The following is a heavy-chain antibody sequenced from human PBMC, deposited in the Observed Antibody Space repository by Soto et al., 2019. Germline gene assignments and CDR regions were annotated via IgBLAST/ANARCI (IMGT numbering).Heavy chain of an antibody. CDR1: GGSISSYY. Sequence: SETLSLTCTVSGGSISSYYWSWIRQHPGKGLEWIGYIYYSGSTNYNPSLKSRVTISVDTSKNQFSLKLSSVTAADTAVYYCARAVFFYYMDVWGKGTTVTVSS. D-gene: IGHD3-3*01. CDR3: ARAVFFYYMDV. CDR2: IYYSGST. V-gene: IGHV4-59*01. J-gene: IGHJ6*03.